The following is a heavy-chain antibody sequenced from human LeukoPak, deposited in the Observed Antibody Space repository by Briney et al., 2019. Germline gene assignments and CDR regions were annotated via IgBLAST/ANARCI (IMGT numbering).Heavy chain of an antibody. D-gene: IGHD6-13*01. CDR1: GGSISSGDYY. J-gene: IGHJ4*02. CDR3: ARVGRSSWYASIPHPYFDY. CDR2: IYYSGST. Sequence: SETLSLTCTVSGGSISSGDYYWSWIRQPPGKGLEWIGYIYYSGSTNYNPSLKSRVTISVDTSKNQFSLKLSSVTAADTAVYYCARVGRSSWYASIPHPYFDYWGQGTLVTVSS. V-gene: IGHV4-61*08.